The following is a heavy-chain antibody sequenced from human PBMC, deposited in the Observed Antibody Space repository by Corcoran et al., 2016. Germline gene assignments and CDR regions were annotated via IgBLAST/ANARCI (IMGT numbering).Heavy chain of an antibody. CDR3: ARRPGIMTMGIDY. D-gene: IGHD3-10*01. J-gene: IGHJ4*02. V-gene: IGHV3-30*03. CDR2: ISYDGSDK. Sequence: QVQLVESGGGVVQPGKSLRLSCVASGFIFSSYGMHWVRQAPGNGLEWVAVISYDGSDKYYVDSVKGRFTISRDNSKNTLYLQMNSLSTEDTALYYCARRPGIMTMGIDYWGQGTLVTVSS. CDR1: GFIFSSYG.